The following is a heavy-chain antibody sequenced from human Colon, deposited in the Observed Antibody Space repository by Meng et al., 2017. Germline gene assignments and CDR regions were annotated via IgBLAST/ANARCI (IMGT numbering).Heavy chain of an antibody. CDR2: IYYSGST. J-gene: IGHJ4*02. D-gene: IGHD3-22*01. V-gene: IGHV4-61*01. CDR3: ARGASDYDFDY. Sequence: VQFQESCPGLVRLSETLSLTCTVSGGSVSSGSYYWSWIRQPPGKGLEWIGYIYYSGSTNYTPSLKSRVTISVDTSKNQFSLKLSSVTAADTAVYYCARGASDYDFDYWGQGTLVTVSS. CDR1: GGSVSSGSYY.